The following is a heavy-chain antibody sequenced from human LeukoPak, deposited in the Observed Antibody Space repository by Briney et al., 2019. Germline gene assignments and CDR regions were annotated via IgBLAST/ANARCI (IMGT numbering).Heavy chain of an antibody. J-gene: IGHJ4*02. CDR1: GFQFSRNG. D-gene: IGHD2-8*01. CDR3: ARDFDDVNGNFYYIPDF. V-gene: IGHV3-30*02. CDR2: IRYDGTKT. Sequence: GGSLRLSCTASGFQFSRNGMHWVRQAPGKGLEWVAFIRYDGTKTFYGDSVRGRFTISRDNSKNTLYLEMNNLRHEDTAVYSCARDFDDVNGNFYYIPDFWGQGTLVTVSS.